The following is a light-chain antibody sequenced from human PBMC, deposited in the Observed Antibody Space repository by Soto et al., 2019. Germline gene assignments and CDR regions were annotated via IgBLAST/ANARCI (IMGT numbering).Light chain of an antibody. CDR1: QSVSSSY. V-gene: IGKV3D-20*02. CDR2: GAS. CDR3: QQRSNWPPIT. J-gene: IGKJ5*01. Sequence: EIVLTQSPGTLYLSPGERATLSCRAIQSVSSSYLAWYQQKPGQAPRLRIYGASSRATGIPDRFSGSGSGTDVTLTISRLEPEDFAVYYCQQRSNWPPITFGQGTRLEIK.